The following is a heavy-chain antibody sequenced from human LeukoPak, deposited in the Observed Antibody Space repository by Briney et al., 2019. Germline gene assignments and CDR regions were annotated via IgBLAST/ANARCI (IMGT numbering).Heavy chain of an antibody. CDR2: IKEDGSEK. Sequence: GSLHLSCAAAGFPFISYGMHWVRPAPGQGLEWVGNIKEDGSEKYYVDSVKGRFTISRDNAKNSVYLQMSSLRDEDTAVFYCARGRRDTQYQVFDYWGQGTLVTVSS. D-gene: IGHD2-2*01. CDR3: ARGRRDTQYQVFDY. CDR1: GFPFISYG. V-gene: IGHV3-7*01. J-gene: IGHJ4*02.